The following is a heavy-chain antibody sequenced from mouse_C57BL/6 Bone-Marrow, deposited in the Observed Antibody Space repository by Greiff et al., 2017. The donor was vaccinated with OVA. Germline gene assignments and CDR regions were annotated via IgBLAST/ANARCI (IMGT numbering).Heavy chain of an antibody. J-gene: IGHJ2*01. V-gene: IGHV5-6*01. D-gene: IGHD1-1*01. Sequence: EVMLVESGGDLVKPGGSLKLSCAASGFTFSSYGMSWVRQTPDKRLEWVATISSGGSYTYYPDSVKGRFTISRDNAKNTLYLQMSSLKSEDTAMYYCARQAYYGNSYYFDYWGQGTTLTVSS. CDR2: ISSGGSYT. CDR3: ARQAYYGNSYYFDY. CDR1: GFTFSSYG.